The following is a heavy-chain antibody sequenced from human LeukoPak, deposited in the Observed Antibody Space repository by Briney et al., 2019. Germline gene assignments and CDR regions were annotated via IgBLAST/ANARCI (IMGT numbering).Heavy chain of an antibody. V-gene: IGHV4-34*01. CDR3: ARGVGSMIVVVITRTYNWFDP. J-gene: IGHJ5*02. CDR2: INHSGST. D-gene: IGHD3-22*01. Sequence: TSSETLSLTCAVYGGSFSGYYWSWIRQPPGKGLEWIGEINHSGSTNYNPSLKSRVTISVDTSKDQFSLKLSSVTAADTAVYYCARGVGSMIVVVITRTYNWFDPWGQGTLVTVSS. CDR1: GGSFSGYY.